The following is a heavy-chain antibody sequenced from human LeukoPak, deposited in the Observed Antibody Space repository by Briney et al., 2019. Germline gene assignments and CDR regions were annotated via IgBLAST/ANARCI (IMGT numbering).Heavy chain of an antibody. Sequence: ASVKVSCKASGYTFTIYDINWVRQATGQGLEWMGWMNPNSGNTGYAQKFQGRVAMTRNTSITTAYMELSSLRSEDTAVYYCARGLGRTAMVTRGGVRFDYWGQGTLVTVSS. CDR2: MNPNSGNT. J-gene: IGHJ4*02. D-gene: IGHD5-18*01. V-gene: IGHV1-8*01. CDR3: ARGLGRTAMVTRGGVRFDY. CDR1: GYTFTIYD.